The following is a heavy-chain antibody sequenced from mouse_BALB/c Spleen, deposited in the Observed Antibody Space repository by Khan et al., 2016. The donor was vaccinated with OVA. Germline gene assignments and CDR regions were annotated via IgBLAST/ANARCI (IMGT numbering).Heavy chain of an antibody. D-gene: IGHD1-1*01. J-gene: IGHJ2*01. V-gene: IGHV1-5*01. CDR2: IYPGNSDT. CDR3: ARRGLRWDFDY. CDR1: GYTFTRSW. Sequence: VQLQQSGTVLARPGASVKMSCKASGYTFTRSWMHWVKQRPGQGLEWIGAIYPGNSDTNYNEKFKGKAKLTAVTSSSTAYMQLSSLTSEDSAVYYCARRGLRWDFDYWGQGTTLTVSS.